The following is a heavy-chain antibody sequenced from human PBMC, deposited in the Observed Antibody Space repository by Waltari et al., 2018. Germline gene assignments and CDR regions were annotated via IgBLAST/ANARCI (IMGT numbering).Heavy chain of an antibody. CDR3: ARSTVVINDAFDI. V-gene: IGHV4-34*01. D-gene: IGHD3-22*01. CDR1: GGSFSGYY. Sequence: QVQLQQWGAGLLKPSETLSLTCAVYGGSFSGYYWSWIRQPPGKGLEWIGEINHSGSTNYNPSLNSRVTISVDTSKNQFSLKLSSVTAADTAVYYCARSTVVINDAFDIWGQGTMVTVSS. J-gene: IGHJ3*02. CDR2: INHSGST.